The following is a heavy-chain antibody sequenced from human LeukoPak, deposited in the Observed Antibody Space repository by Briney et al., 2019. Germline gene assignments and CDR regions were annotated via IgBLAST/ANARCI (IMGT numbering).Heavy chain of an antibody. V-gene: IGHV3-15*01. Sequence: KAGGSLRLSCAASGFTFSNDWVSWVRQAPGKGLEWVGRIKSKTDGGTTDYAAPVKGRFTISRDDSKNTLYLQMNSLKIEDTAVYYCTTDIPMIAAFDIWGQGTVVTVSS. CDR3: TTDIPMIAAFDI. CDR2: IKSKTDGGTT. CDR1: GFTFSNDW. D-gene: IGHD3-22*01. J-gene: IGHJ3*02.